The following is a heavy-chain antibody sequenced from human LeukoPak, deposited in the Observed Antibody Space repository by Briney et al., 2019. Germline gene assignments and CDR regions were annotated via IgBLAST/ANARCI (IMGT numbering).Heavy chain of an antibody. V-gene: IGHV3-21*01. CDR3: AREAYGSGNYPFDY. CDR2: ITSNSANI. CDR1: GFTFSTYN. D-gene: IGHD3-10*01. J-gene: IGHJ4*02. Sequence: GGSLRLSCAASGFTFSTYNMNWVRQAPGKGLEWVASITSNSANIYYADSVKGRFTISRDNAKNSLYLQMNSLRAEDTAVYYCAREAYGSGNYPFDYWGQGTLVTVSS.